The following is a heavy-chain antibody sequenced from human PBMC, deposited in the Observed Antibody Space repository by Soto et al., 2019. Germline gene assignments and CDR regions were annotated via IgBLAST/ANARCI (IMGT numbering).Heavy chain of an antibody. D-gene: IGHD2-15*01. CDR3: AKDRLTAATSQRYYGMDV. J-gene: IGHJ6*02. CDR2: ISGSGGST. Sequence: PXGSLRLSCAASAFTFSSYAMSWVRQAPGKGLEWVSAISGSGGSTYYADSVKGRFTISRDNSKNTLYLQMNSLRAEDTAVYYCAKDRLTAATSQRYYGMDVWGQGTTVTVSS. V-gene: IGHV3-23*01. CDR1: AFTFSSYA.